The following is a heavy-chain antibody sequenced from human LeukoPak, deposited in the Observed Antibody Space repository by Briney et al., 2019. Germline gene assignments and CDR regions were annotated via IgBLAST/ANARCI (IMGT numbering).Heavy chain of an antibody. V-gene: IGHV4-34*01. D-gene: IGHD3-22*01. CDR1: GGSFSGYY. J-gene: IGHJ4*02. CDR3: ARRTYYYDSSADY. CDR2: INHSGST. Sequence: SETLSLTCAVYGGSFSGYYWSWIRQPPGKGLEWIGEINHSGSTNYNPSLKSRVTIPVDTSKNQFSLKLSSVTAADTAVYYCARRTYYYDSSADYWGQGTLVTVSS.